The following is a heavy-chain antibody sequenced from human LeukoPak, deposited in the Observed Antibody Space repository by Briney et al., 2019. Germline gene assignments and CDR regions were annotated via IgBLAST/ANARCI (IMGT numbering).Heavy chain of an antibody. D-gene: IGHD4-17*01. J-gene: IGHJ4*02. CDR3: AKGRGDYVSAHFDY. CDR2: ISYDGSNK. Sequence: GGSLRLSCAASGFTFSSYGMHWVRQAPGKGLEWVAVISYDGSNKYYADSVKGRFTISRDNSKNTLYLQMNSLRAEDTAVYYCAKGRGDYVSAHFDYWGQGTLVTVSS. CDR1: GFTFSSYG. V-gene: IGHV3-30*18.